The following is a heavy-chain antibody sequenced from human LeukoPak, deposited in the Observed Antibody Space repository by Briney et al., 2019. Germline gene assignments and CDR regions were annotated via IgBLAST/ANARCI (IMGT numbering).Heavy chain of an antibody. J-gene: IGHJ4*02. V-gene: IGHV3-15*01. D-gene: IGHD3-9*01. CDR3: TTDLYGSRLVMRYFDY. CDR1: GGSISSSNW. Sequence: PSGTLSLTCAVSGGSISSSNWWSWVRQPPGKGLEWVGRIKSKTDGGTTDYAAPVKGRFTISRDDSKNTLYLQMNSLKTEDTAVYYCTTDLYGSRLVMRYFDYWGQGTLVTVSS. CDR2: IKSKTDGGTT.